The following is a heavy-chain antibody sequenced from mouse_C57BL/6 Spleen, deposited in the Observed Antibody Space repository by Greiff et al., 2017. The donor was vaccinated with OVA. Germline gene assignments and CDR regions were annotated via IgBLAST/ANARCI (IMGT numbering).Heavy chain of an antibody. CDR2: ISDGGSYT. CDR1: GFTFSSYA. D-gene: IGHD1-1*01. J-gene: IGHJ3*01. V-gene: IGHV5-4*03. Sequence: EVKVVESGGGLVKPGGSLKLSCAASGFTFSSYAMSWVRQTPEKRLEWVATISDGGSYTYYPDNVKGRFTISRDNAKNNLYLQMSHLKSEDTAMYYCARGGTVVAEGFAYWGQGTLVTVSA. CDR3: ARGGTVVAEGFAY.